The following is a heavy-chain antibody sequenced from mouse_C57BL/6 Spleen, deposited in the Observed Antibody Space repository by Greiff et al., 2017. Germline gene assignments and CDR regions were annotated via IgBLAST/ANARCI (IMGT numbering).Heavy chain of an antibody. CDR3: TTSDYGNYEAYFDY. D-gene: IGHD2-1*01. CDR1: GFNIKDYY. Sequence: VQLQQSGAELVRPGASVKLSCTASGFNIKDYYMHWVKQRPEQGLVWIGRIDPEDGDTEYAPKFQGKATMTADTSSNPAYLQLSSLTAEDTAVYYCTTSDYGNYEAYFDYWGQGTTLTVSS. V-gene: IGHV14-1*01. J-gene: IGHJ2*01. CDR2: IDPEDGDT.